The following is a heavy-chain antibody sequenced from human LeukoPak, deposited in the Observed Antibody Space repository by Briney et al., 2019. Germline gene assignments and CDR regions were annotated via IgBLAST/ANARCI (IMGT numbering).Heavy chain of an antibody. J-gene: IGHJ1*01. CDR2: IYSGGST. CDR3: ARDEGTYDSSGYRGYFQH. Sequence: PGGSLRLSCAASGFTVSSNYMSWVRQAPGKGLEWVSVIYSGGSTYYADSVKGRFTISRDNSKNTLYLQMNSLRAEGTAVYYCARDEGTYDSSGYRGYFQHWGQGTLVTVSS. V-gene: IGHV3-53*01. CDR1: GFTVSSNY. D-gene: IGHD3-22*01.